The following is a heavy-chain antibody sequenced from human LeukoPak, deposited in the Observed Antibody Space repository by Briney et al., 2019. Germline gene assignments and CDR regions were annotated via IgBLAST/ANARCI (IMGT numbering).Heavy chain of an antibody. Sequence: SVKVSCKASGYTFTSYGISWVRQAPGQGLEWMGRIIPILGIANYAQKFQGRVTITADKSTSTAYMELSSLRSEDTAVYYCARDLEGSSGSDYWGQGTLVTVSS. V-gene: IGHV1-69*04. CDR2: IIPILGIA. CDR3: ARDLEGSSGSDY. J-gene: IGHJ4*02. D-gene: IGHD6-19*01. CDR1: GYTFTSYG.